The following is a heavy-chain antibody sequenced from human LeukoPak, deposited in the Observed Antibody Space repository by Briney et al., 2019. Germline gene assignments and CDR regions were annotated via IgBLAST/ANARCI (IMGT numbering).Heavy chain of an antibody. D-gene: IGHD3-22*01. CDR3: THTYDNGMDV. Sequence: GGSLRLSCSASGFTFSSYAMHWVRQASGKGLEWVGRIRSKPNSYATAYGASVKGRFTISRDDSKNTAYLQMNSLKTEDTAVYYCTHTYDNGMDVWGQGTTVTVSS. CDR2: IRSKPNSYAT. V-gene: IGHV3-73*01. CDR1: GFTFSSYA. J-gene: IGHJ6*02.